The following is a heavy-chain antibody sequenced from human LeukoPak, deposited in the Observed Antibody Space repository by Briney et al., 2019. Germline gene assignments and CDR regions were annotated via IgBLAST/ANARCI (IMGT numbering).Heavy chain of an antibody. V-gene: IGHV3-23*01. Sequence: GGSLRLSCTASGFTFDDYGMSWVRQAPGKGLEWVSAISGSGGSTYYADSVKGRFTISRDNSKNTLYLQMNSLRAEDTAVYYCARSSGWYHRGPDYYYYYMDVWGKGTTVTVS. CDR2: ISGSGGST. CDR3: ARSSGWYHRGPDYYYYYMDV. J-gene: IGHJ6*03. D-gene: IGHD6-19*01. CDR1: GFTFDDYG.